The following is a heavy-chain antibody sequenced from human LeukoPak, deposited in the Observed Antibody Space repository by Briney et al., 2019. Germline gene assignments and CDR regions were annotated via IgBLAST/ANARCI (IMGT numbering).Heavy chain of an antibody. V-gene: IGHV4-61*02. J-gene: IGHJ6*02. Sequence: SQTLSLICTVSGGSISSGSYYWSWIRQPAGKGPEWIGRIYTSGSTNCNPSLKSRVTISVDTSKNRFSLKLSSVTAADTAVYYCARDRFGDFYYYYGMDVWGQGTTVTVSS. D-gene: IGHD3-10*01. CDR3: ARDRFGDFYYYYGMDV. CDR2: IYTSGST. CDR1: GGSISSGSYY.